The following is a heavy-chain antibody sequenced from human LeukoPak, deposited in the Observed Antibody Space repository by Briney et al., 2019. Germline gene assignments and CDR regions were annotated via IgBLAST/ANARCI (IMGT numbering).Heavy chain of an antibody. V-gene: IGHV3-66*01. CDR2: IYSGGST. CDR1: GFTVSSNY. D-gene: IGHD6-19*01. Sequence: GGSLRLSCAASGFTVSSNYMSWVRQAPGKGLEWVSVIYSGGSTYYADSVKGRFTTSRDNSKNTLYLQMNSLRAEDTAVYYCARDQYSSGWYPGAFDIWGQGTMVTVSS. CDR3: ARDQYSSGWYPGAFDI. J-gene: IGHJ3*02.